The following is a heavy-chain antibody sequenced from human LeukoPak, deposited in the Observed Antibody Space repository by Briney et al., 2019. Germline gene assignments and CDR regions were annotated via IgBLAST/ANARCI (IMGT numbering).Heavy chain of an antibody. D-gene: IGHD2-8*01. CDR1: GCSISSGGDY. J-gene: IGHJ3*02. CDR2: IYYTGNT. V-gene: IGHV4-31*03. Sequence: SETLSLTCTVSGCSISSGGDYWSLIRQRPGKGREWIGYIYYTGNTYYNPSLKSRITISVDTSKNQFSLNLSSMTAADTAVYYCARAAWRGTSSRDAFDIWGQGTVVSVSS. CDR3: ARAAWRGTSSRDAFDI.